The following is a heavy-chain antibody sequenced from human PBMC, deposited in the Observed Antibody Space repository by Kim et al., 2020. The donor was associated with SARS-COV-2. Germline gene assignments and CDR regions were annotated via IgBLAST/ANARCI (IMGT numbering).Heavy chain of an antibody. Sequence: GGSLRLSCAASGFIFSSYGMYWVRQAPGKGLEWVAVISYDGSNKYYADSVKGRFTISRDNSKNTLYLQMNSLRAEDTAVYYCARDLPHYYGSGSYYMGTGVPSYSYGMDVWGQGTTVTVSS. J-gene: IGHJ6*02. D-gene: IGHD3-10*01. CDR2: ISYDGSNK. CDR3: ARDLPHYYGSGSYYMGTGVPSYSYGMDV. CDR1: GFIFSSYG. V-gene: IGHV3-33*05.